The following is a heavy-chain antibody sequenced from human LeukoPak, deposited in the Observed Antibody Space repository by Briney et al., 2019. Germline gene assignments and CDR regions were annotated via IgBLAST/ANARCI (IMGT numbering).Heavy chain of an antibody. J-gene: IGHJ4*02. D-gene: IGHD3-9*01. CDR3: ARDPRYYDILTGPDY. V-gene: IGHV3-64*01. Sequence: PGGSLRLSCAASGFTFSNFAIHWVRQAPGKGLEFVSGIRSTGDSTYYANSAKGRFTISRDNSKNTLYLQMVSLRAEDMAVYYCARDPRYYDILTGPDYWGQGTLVTVSS. CDR1: GFTFSNFA. CDR2: IRSTGDST.